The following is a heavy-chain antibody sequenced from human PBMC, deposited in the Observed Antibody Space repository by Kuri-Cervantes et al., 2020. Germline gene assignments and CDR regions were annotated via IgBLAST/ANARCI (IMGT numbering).Heavy chain of an antibody. J-gene: IGHJ6*02. D-gene: IGHD3-3*01. V-gene: IGHV3-33*08. CDR1: GFTFSSYG. CDR3: AREDYDFWSGYRYYGMDV. Sequence: GESLKISCAASGFTFSSYGMHWVRQAPGKGLEWVAVIWYDGSNKYYADSVKGRFTISRDNSKSTLYLQMNSLRAEDTAAYYCAREDYDFWSGYRYYGMDVWGQGTTVTVSS. CDR2: IWYDGSNK.